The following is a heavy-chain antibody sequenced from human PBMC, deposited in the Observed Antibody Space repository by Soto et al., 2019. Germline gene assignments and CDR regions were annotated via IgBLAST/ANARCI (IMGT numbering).Heavy chain of an antibody. CDR3: ARLWFGEPKRIYYYYGMDV. Sequence: PSETLSLTCAVYGGSFSGYYWSWIRQPPGKGLEWIGEINHSGSTNYNPSLKSRVTISVDTSKNQFSLKLSSVTAADTAVYYCARLWFGEPKRIYYYYGMDVWGQGTTVTVSS. J-gene: IGHJ6*02. CDR1: GGSFSGYY. CDR2: INHSGST. V-gene: IGHV4-34*01. D-gene: IGHD3-10*01.